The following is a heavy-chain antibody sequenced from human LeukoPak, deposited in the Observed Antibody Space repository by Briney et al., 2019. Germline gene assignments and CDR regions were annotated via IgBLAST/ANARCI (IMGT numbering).Heavy chain of an antibody. Sequence: GGSLRLSCAASGFTVSSNYMSWVRQAPGKGLEWASVIYSGGSTYYADSVKGRFTISRDNSKNTLYLQMNSLRAEDTAVYYCARDYSSGYRDDAFDIWGQGTMVTVSS. V-gene: IGHV3-66*01. CDR2: IYSGGST. J-gene: IGHJ3*02. D-gene: IGHD3-22*01. CDR1: GFTVSSNY. CDR3: ARDYSSGYRDDAFDI.